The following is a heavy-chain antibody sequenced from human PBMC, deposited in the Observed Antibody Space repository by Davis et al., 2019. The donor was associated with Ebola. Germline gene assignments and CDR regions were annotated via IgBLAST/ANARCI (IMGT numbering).Heavy chain of an antibody. Sequence: PGGSLRPSFSAPGFTFSSYAMHWVRQAPGKGLEYVSAISSNGGSTYYADSVKGRFTISRDNSKNTLYHQMSSLRAEDTAVYYCVKGIVVVTDLPVDYWGQGTLVTVSS. CDR2: ISSNGGST. D-gene: IGHD3-22*01. CDR1: GFTFSSYA. J-gene: IGHJ4*02. CDR3: VKGIVVVTDLPVDY. V-gene: IGHV3-64D*08.